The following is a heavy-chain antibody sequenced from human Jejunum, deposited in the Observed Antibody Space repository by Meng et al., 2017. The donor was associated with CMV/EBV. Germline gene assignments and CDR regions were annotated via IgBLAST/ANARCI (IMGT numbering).Heavy chain of an antibody. J-gene: IGHJ4*02. CDR1: TFTKHW. D-gene: IGHD3-3*01. Sequence: TFTKHWMTWVRQAPGKGLEWVASIKQDGSEKDYVDSVKGRFTISRDNAKNSLYLQMNSLRDEDTAVYFCARQNYHYWSDYSVFLDLWGQGALVTVSS. V-gene: IGHV3-7*01. CDR3: ARQNYHYWSDYSVFLDL. CDR2: IKQDGSEK.